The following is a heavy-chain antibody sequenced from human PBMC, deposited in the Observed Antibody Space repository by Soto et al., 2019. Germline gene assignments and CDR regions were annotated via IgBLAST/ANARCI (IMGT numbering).Heavy chain of an antibody. J-gene: IGHJ6*02. CDR2: IIPIFGTA. Sequence: SVKVSCKASGCTFSSYAISWVRQAPGQGLEWMGGIIPIFGTANYAQKFQGRVTITADESTSTAYMELSSLRSEDTAVYYCATLYCSGGSCYHYYYGMDVWGQGTTVTVSS. CDR1: GCTFSSYA. D-gene: IGHD2-15*01. CDR3: ATLYCSGGSCYHYYYGMDV. V-gene: IGHV1-69*13.